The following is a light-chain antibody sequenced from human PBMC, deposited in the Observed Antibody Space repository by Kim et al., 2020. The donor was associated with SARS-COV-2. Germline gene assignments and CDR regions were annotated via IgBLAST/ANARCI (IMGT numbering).Light chain of an antibody. CDR1: QSLDSN. Sequence: EIVMTQSPATLSVSPGERATLSCRASQSLDSNLAWYQQKPGQAPRLLIYGASTRATVVPARFSGSGSGTVFTLTISSLQSEDFAVYYCQQYNEWPPYTFGQGTKLEIK. CDR3: QQYNEWPPYT. CDR2: GAS. V-gene: IGKV3-15*01. J-gene: IGKJ2*01.